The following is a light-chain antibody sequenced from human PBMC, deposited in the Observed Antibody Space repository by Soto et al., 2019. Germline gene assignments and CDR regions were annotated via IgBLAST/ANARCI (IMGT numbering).Light chain of an antibody. CDR3: KQYDNYPLT. CDR1: QTIGSW. J-gene: IGKJ4*01. V-gene: IGKV1-5*01. CDR2: DAS. Sequence: DIQMTQSPSTLSASVGDRVTITCRASQTIGSWLAWYQQKPGTAPKLLIYDASTLESGVPSRFSGSGSGTEFTLTISCLQPDDFASYYCKQYDNYPLTFGGGTKVEIK.